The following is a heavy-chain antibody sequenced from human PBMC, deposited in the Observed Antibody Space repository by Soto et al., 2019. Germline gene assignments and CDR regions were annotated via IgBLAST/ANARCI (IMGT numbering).Heavy chain of an antibody. CDR3: ARGIEGWYQGRYYYGMDV. CDR1: GGSVSSGSYY. V-gene: IGHV4-61*01. J-gene: IGHJ6*02. Sequence: QVQLQESGPGLVKPSETLSLTCTVSGGSVSSGSYYWSWIRQPPGKGLEWIGYIYYSGSTNYNPSLKSRGTISVDTSKNQSPLKRSSVPAADTAVYYCARGIEGWYQGRYYYGMDVWGQGTTVTVSS. CDR2: IYYSGST. D-gene: IGHD6-19*01.